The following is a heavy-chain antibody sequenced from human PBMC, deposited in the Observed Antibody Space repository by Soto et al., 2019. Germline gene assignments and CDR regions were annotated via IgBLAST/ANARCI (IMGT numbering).Heavy chain of an antibody. D-gene: IGHD3-22*01. V-gene: IGHV1-69*01. CDR3: ARLHYYDSSGYYYRYDY. CDR2: IIPIFGTA. CDR1: GGTFSSYA. Sequence: QVQLVQSGAEVKKPGSSVKVSCKASGGTFSSYAISWVRQAPGQGLEWMGGIIPIFGTADYAQKFQGRVTITADESTSTAYMELSSLRSEDTAVYYCARLHYYDSSGYYYRYDYWGQGTLVTVSS. J-gene: IGHJ4*02.